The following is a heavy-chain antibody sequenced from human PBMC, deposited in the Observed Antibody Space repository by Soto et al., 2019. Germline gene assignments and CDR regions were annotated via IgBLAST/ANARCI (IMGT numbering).Heavy chain of an antibody. CDR1: GGSIISGGYY. D-gene: IGHD6-6*01. CDR2: IYYNGNT. CDR3: AGGSSKSWFDP. Sequence: PSETLSLTCTVSGGSIISGGYYFIWIRQHPGKGLEWIGYIYYNGNTYYNPSLKSRVSISLDTSKNQFSLNLRSATAADTAVYYCAGGSSKSWFDPWGQGTLVTV. V-gene: IGHV4-31*03. J-gene: IGHJ5*02.